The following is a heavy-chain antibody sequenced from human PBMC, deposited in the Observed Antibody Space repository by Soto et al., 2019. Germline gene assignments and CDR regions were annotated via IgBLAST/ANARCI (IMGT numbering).Heavy chain of an antibody. CDR3: ARDVVQPRHYYYYXMDV. V-gene: IGHV1-18*01. CDR1: GYTFTSYG. CDR2: VSAYNGNT. D-gene: IGHD2-15*01. Sequence: ASVKVSFKASGYTFTSYGISWVRQAPGQGLEWMGWVSAYNGNTNYAQKLQGRVTMTTDTSTSTAYMELRSLRSDDTAVYYCARDVVQPRHYYYYXMDVWGKGTTVTVSS. J-gene: IGHJ6*03.